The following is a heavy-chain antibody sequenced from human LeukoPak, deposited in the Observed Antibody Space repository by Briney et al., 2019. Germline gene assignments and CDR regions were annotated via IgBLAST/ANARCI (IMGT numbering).Heavy chain of an antibody. D-gene: IGHD3-10*02. Sequence: GASVNVSCKSSGYTLTTYYIHWVRQAPGQGLEWMGWINPNSGGSSYAQKFQGRVTMTRDTPTSTAYMELTRLRSAHTAVYYCASVRGFSTWFDPWGQGTLVTVSS. CDR3: ASVRGFSTWFDP. CDR2: INPNSGGS. J-gene: IGHJ5*02. V-gene: IGHV1-2*02. CDR1: GYTLTTYY.